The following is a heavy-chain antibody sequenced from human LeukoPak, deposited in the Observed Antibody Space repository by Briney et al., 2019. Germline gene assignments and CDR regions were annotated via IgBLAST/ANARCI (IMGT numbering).Heavy chain of an antibody. CDR2: IYPGDSET. Sequence: GESLKISCKGSGYTFIRFWIGWVRQMPGKGLEWMGIIYPGDSETRYSPSFQGQVTITVDKSISTAYLQWSSLKASDTAVYYCATGGIYSSNFDYWCQGTLVTVS. V-gene: IGHV5-51*01. CDR3: ATGGIYSSNFDY. CDR1: GYTFIRFW. J-gene: IGHJ4*02. D-gene: IGHD5-18*01.